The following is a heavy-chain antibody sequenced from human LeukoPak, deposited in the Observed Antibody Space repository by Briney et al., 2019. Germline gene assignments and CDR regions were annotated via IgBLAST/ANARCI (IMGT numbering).Heavy chain of an antibody. J-gene: IGHJ6*02. CDR3: ARDLTGDSSGSLATNYYYYYGMDV. CDR2: ISSSSSYT. V-gene: IGHV3-11*05. CDR1: GFTFSDYY. D-gene: IGHD3-22*01. Sequence: GGSLRLSCAASGFTFSDYYMSWNRQAPGKGLEWVSYISSSSSYTNYADSVKGRFTISRDNAQNSLYLQMNSLRAEDTAVYYCARDLTGDSSGSLATNYYYYYGMDVWGQGTTVTVSS.